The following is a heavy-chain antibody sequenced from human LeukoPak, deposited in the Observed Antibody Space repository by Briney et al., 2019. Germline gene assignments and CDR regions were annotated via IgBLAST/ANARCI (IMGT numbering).Heavy chain of an antibody. CDR1: GFTFSSYG. Sequence: PGGSLRLSCAASGFTFSSYGMHWVRQAPGKGLEWVAFIRYDGSNKYYADSVKGRFTISRDNSKNTLYLQMNSLRAEDTAVYYCAKDPCGTSCQLNNWFDPWGQGTLVTVSS. CDR3: AKDPCGTSCQLNNWFDP. J-gene: IGHJ5*02. D-gene: IGHD2-2*01. CDR2: IRYDGSNK. V-gene: IGHV3-30*02.